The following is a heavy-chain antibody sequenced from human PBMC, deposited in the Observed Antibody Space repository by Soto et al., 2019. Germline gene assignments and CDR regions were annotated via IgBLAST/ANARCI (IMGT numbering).Heavy chain of an antibody. CDR1: GGTFSSYA. V-gene: IGHV1-69*06. CDR2: IIPIFGTA. Sequence: QVQLVQSGAEVKKPGSSVKVSCKASGGTFSSYAISWVRQAPGQGLEWMGGIIPIFGTANYAQKLQGRVTMTTDTSTSTAYMELRSLRSDDTAVYYCARSGADNWNHDGPFDYWGQGTLVTVSS. CDR3: ARSGADNWNHDGPFDY. J-gene: IGHJ4*02. D-gene: IGHD1-1*01.